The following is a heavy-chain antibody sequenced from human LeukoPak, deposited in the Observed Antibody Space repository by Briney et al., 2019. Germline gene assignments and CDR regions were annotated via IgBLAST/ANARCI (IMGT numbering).Heavy chain of an antibody. J-gene: IGHJ4*02. CDR1: GFTVSSNY. D-gene: IGHD2-21*02. CDR2: IYSGGSA. V-gene: IGHV3-66*01. CDR3: ARARAYCGGDCEKPDY. Sequence: GGSLRLSCAASGFTVSSNYMSWVRQAPGKGLEWVSVIYSGGSAYYADSVKGRFTISRDNSKNTLYLQMNSLRAEDTAVYYCARARAYCGGDCEKPDYWGQGTLVTVSS.